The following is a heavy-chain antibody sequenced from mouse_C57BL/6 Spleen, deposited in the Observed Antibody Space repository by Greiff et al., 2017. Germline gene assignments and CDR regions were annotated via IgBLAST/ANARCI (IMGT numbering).Heavy chain of an antibody. J-gene: IGHJ2*01. CDR1: GYTFTSYW. V-gene: IGHV1-64*01. CDR3: ARSGDDYDGGVFDY. Sequence: VQLQQPGAELVKPGASVKLSCKASGYTFTSYWMHWVKQRPGQGLEWIGMIHPNSGSTNYNEKFKSKATLTVDKSSSTAYMQLSSLTSEDSAVYYCARSGDDYDGGVFDYWGQGTTLTVSS. CDR2: IHPNSGST. D-gene: IGHD2-4*01.